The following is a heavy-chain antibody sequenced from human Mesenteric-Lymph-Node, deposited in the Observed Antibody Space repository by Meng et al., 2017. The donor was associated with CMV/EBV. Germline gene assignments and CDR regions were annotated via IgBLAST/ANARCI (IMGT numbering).Heavy chain of an antibody. CDR1: GFTFSSYA. J-gene: IGHJ4*02. CDR3: ARDSEHFDY. D-gene: IGHD1-14*01. V-gene: IGHV3-23*01. Sequence: GESLKISCAASGFTFSSYAMSWVRQAPGKGLEWVSAISGSGGSTYYADSVKGRFTISRDNSKNTLYLQMNSLRAEDTAVYYCARDSEHFDYWGQGTLVTVSS. CDR2: ISGSGGST.